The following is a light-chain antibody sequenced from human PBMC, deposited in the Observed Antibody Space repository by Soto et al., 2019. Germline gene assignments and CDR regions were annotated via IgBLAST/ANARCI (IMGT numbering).Light chain of an antibody. J-gene: IGKJ2*01. CDR2: GAS. Sequence: EIVLTQSPGTLSLSPGERATLSCRASQSVSSSYLAWYQQKPGQAPRLLIYGASSRATGIPDRFSGSGSGTDFTLTISRLEPEDFAVYYCQQYGGSPYTFDQGTKLEI. CDR1: QSVSSSY. CDR3: QQYGGSPYT. V-gene: IGKV3-20*01.